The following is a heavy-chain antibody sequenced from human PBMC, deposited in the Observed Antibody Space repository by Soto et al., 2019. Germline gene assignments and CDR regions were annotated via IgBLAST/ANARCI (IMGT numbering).Heavy chain of an antibody. D-gene: IGHD6-6*01. Sequence: GGSLRLSCAASGFTFSSHGMHWVRQAPGKGLEWVAVISYDGSNKYYADSVKGRFTISRDNSKNTLYLQMNSLRAEDTAVYYCAKDGEYSSSRPQDYYYYYYMDVWGKGTTVTVSS. J-gene: IGHJ6*03. CDR1: GFTFSSHG. CDR3: AKDGEYSSSRPQDYYYYYYMDV. CDR2: ISYDGSNK. V-gene: IGHV3-30*18.